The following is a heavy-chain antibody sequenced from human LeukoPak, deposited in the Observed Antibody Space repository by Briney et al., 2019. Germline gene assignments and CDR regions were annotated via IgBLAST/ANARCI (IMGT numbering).Heavy chain of an antibody. D-gene: IGHD3-10*01. CDR1: GFTFSDYA. CDR3: ARSPFGEGGDYFDY. CDR2: ISFDGSNE. V-gene: IGHV3-30-3*01. J-gene: IGHJ4*02. Sequence: GRSLRLSCAASGFTFSDYAMHWVRQAPGKGLEWVAVISFDGSNEYYADSVKGRFTISRDNSKNTLYLQMNSLRAEDTAVYYCARSPFGEGGDYFDYWGQGTLVTVSS.